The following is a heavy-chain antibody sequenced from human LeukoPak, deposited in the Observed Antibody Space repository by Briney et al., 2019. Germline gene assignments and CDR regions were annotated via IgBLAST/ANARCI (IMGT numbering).Heavy chain of an antibody. CDR1: GGTFSNYV. CDR2: IIPIFATA. V-gene: IGHV1-69*13. J-gene: IGHJ5*02. D-gene: IGHD3-16*02. CDR3: ARDNSVGDIAWWFDP. Sequence: ASVKVSCKASGGTFSNYVINWVRQAPGQGLEWMGGIIPIFATADHAQKFQGRVTITADESTSAAYMELSSLRSEDTAVYYCARDNSVGDIAWWFDPWGQGTLVTVSS.